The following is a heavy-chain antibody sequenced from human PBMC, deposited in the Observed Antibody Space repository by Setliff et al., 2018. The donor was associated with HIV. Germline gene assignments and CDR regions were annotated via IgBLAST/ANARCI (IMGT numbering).Heavy chain of an antibody. V-gene: IGHV4-61*02. D-gene: IGHD2-15*01. CDR1: GGSISSGSYY. CDR2: IYTSGST. CDR3: AGYCGGGSCASI. J-gene: IGHJ3*02. Sequence: SETLSLTCTVSGGSISSGSYYWSWIRQPAGKGLQWIGRIYTSGSTNYNPSLKSRVTISVDTSKNQFSLKLNSVTTADTAMYYCAGYCGGGSCASIWGQGTMVTVSS.